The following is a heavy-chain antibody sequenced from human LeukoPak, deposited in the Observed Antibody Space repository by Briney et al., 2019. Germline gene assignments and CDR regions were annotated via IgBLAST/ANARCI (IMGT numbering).Heavy chain of an antibody. CDR3: ARHGDGFYHGMDV. Sequence: GGSLRLSCAASGFTFSSAWMNWFRQAPGEGLEWVSSISSGGHNIFYADPVKGRFTISRDNAKNSLYLQMNSLRVEDTAVYYCARHGDGFYHGMDVWGQGTTVTVSS. CDR2: ISSGGHNI. CDR1: GFTFSSAW. V-gene: IGHV3-21*01. D-gene: IGHD4-17*01. J-gene: IGHJ6*01.